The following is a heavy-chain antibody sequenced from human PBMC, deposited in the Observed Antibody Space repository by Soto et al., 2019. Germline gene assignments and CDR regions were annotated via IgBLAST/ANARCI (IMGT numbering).Heavy chain of an antibody. CDR3: ARLRGEDFDY. D-gene: IGHD3-10*01. CDR2: IYHSGST. V-gene: IGHV4-38-2*01. J-gene: IGHJ4*02. Sequence: SETLSLTCAVSGYSISSGYYWGWIRQPPGKGLEWIGSIYHSGSTYYNPSLKSRVTISVDTSKNQFSLKLSSVTAADTAVYYCARLRGEDFDYWGQGTLVTVSS. CDR1: GYSISSGYY.